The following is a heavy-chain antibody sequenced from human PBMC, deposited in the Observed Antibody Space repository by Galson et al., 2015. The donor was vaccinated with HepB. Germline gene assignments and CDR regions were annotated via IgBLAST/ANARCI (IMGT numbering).Heavy chain of an antibody. D-gene: IGHD3-10*01. CDR3: ARSITMVRGVIITGIDY. CDR1: GFTFSSYA. Sequence: SLRLSCAASGFTFSSYAMHWVRQAPGKGLEWVAVISYDGSNKYYADSVKGRFTISRDNSKDTLYLQMNSLRAEDTAVYYCARSITMVRGVIITGIDYWGQGTLVTVSS. J-gene: IGHJ4*02. V-gene: IGHV3-30-3*01. CDR2: ISYDGSNK.